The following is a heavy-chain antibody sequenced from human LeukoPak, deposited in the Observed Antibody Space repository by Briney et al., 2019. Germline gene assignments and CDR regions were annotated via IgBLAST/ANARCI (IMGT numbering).Heavy chain of an antibody. J-gene: IGHJ3*02. V-gene: IGHV1-69*13. Sequence: ASVKVSCKASGGTFSSYAISWVRQAPGQGLEWMGGIIPIFGTANYALKFQGRVTITADESTSTAYMELSSLRSEDTAVYYCARDWTSSSSLFDDAFDIWGQGTMVTVSS. CDR1: GGTFSSYA. CDR3: ARDWTSSSSLFDDAFDI. CDR2: IIPIFGTA. D-gene: IGHD6-6*01.